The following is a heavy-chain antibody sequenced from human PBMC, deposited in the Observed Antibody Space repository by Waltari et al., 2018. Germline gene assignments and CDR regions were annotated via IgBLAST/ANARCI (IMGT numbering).Heavy chain of an antibody. CDR3: SSSSGYGMDV. CDR2: IRSKANNYAT. V-gene: IGHV3-73*01. CDR1: GFTFSGSA. D-gene: IGHD6-6*01. Sequence: EVQLVESGGGLVKPGGSLKLSCAASGFTFSGSAMHWVRQASGKGLEWVGRIRSKANNYATAYAASVKGRFTISRDDSENTAFLQMNSLKTEDTAVYYCSSSSGYGMDVWGQGTTVTVAS. J-gene: IGHJ6*02.